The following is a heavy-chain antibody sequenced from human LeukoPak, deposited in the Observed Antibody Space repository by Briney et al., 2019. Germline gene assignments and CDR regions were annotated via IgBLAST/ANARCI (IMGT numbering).Heavy chain of an antibody. Sequence: GGSLRLSCAASGFIFSTSAMSWVRQAPGKGLEWVSGITNGDGNTYSADSVKGRFTISTDNSRNTLYLQMNSLRDGDTAVYYCAKSSGPWTYYFDFWGQGTLVTVSS. CDR1: GFIFSTSA. J-gene: IGHJ4*02. V-gene: IGHV3-23*01. CDR2: ITNGDGNT. D-gene: IGHD6-25*01. CDR3: AKSSGPWTYYFDF.